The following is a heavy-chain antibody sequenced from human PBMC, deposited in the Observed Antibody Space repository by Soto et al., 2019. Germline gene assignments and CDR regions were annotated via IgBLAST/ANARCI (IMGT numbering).Heavy chain of an antibody. CDR2: INSDGSST. V-gene: IGHV3-74*01. CDR1: GFTFSSYW. D-gene: IGHD4-17*01. CDR3: AREGRGYGDWLDY. J-gene: IGHJ4*02. Sequence: EVQLVESGGGLVQPGGSLRLSCAASGFTFSSYWMHWVRQAPGKGLVWVSRINSDGSSTSYADSVKGRFTISRDNAKHTLYLQMNSLRAEDTAVYYCAREGRGYGDWLDYWGQGTLVTVSS.